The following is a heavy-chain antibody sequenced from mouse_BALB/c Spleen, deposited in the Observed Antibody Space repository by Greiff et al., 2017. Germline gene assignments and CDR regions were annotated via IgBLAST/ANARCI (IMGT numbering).Heavy chain of an antibody. CDR1: GFNFTDYY. J-gene: IGHJ3*01. CDR3: NVGGNYPDWFAY. Sequence: EVQLQQSGAELVRPGASVKLSCTASGFNFTDYYMYWVKQRPGQGLEWIGGIDPENGDTEYATKFQGKATMTVDTSSNTAYLQLSSLTSEDTAVYYYNVGGNYPDWFAYWGQGTLVTVSA. V-gene: IGHV14-4*02. D-gene: IGHD2-1*01. CDR2: IDPENGDT.